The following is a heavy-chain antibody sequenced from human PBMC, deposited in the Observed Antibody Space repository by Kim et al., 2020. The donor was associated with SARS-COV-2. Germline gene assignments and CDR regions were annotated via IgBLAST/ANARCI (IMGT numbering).Heavy chain of an antibody. V-gene: IGHV4-34*01. CDR3: ARGRDMVGATNPQRFDP. D-gene: IGHD1-26*01. Sequence: SETLSLTCAVYGGSFSGYYWSWIRQPPGKGLEWIGEINHSGSTNYNPSLKSRVTISVDTSKNQFSLKLSSVTAADTAVYYCARGRDMVGATNPQRFDPWGQGTLVTVSS. CDR1: GGSFSGYY. J-gene: IGHJ5*02. CDR2: INHSGST.